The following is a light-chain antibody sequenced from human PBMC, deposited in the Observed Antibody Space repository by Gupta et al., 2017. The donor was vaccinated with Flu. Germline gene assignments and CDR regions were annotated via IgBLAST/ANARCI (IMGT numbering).Light chain of an antibody. Sequence: EIVLTQSPGTLSLSTGERATLSCRASQSITDKLAWYLQKPGQAPRLLIGGAYRRLTGIPDRFSGSGSATDFTRTISRLEPEDFAVYYWQHSGSSPTFGQGTKVEI. V-gene: IGKV3-20*01. CDR3: QHSGSSPT. J-gene: IGKJ1*01. CDR1: QSITDK. CDR2: GAY.